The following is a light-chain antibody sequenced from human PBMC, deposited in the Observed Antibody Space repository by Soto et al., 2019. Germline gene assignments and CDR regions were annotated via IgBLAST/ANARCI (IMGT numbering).Light chain of an antibody. CDR2: DAS. CDR3: QQYNNWPPTWT. V-gene: IGKV3-15*01. J-gene: IGKJ1*01. CDR1: QTIGSN. Sequence: EIVLTQSPVTLSLSPGERATLSCRASQTIGSNLAWYQQKPGQPPRLLIYDASTRATDLPARFTGSGSGTDFTLTISSLQSEDFAVYYCQQYNNWPPTWTFGQGTKVDI.